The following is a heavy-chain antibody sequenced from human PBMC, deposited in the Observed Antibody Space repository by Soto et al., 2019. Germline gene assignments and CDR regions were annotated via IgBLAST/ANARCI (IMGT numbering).Heavy chain of an antibody. J-gene: IGHJ4*02. Sequence: QVQLVQSGAEVKKPGASVKVSCKTSGYTFTNFGLSWVRQAPGQGLEWMGWISAYNGNTNYAQNFQGRGTITTDTSPSTAYMELRRLSTDDTAVYYCARGGTPIAYWGQGNLVTASS. CDR3: ARGGTPIAY. CDR2: ISAYNGNT. CDR1: GYTFTNFG. D-gene: IGHD3-16*01. V-gene: IGHV1-18*01.